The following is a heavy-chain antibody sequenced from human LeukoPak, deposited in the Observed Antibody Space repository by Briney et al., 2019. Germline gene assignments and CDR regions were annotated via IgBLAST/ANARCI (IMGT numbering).Heavy chain of an antibody. V-gene: IGHV1-69*13. D-gene: IGHD3-10*01. CDR1: GGTFRSYA. CDR2: IIPIFGTA. J-gene: IGHJ3*02. CDR3: ARSRGFYYGSGSYYRDAFDI. Sequence: SVTVSCKASGGTFRSYAISWVRQAPGQGLEWMGGIIPIFGTANYAQKFQGRVTITADESTSTAYMELSSLRSEDTAVYYCARSRGFYYGSGSYYRDAFDIWGQGTMVTVSS.